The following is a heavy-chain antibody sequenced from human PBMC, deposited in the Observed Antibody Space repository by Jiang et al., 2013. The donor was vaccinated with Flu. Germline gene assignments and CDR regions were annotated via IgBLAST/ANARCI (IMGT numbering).Heavy chain of an antibody. CDR2: IIPIFGTP. J-gene: IGHJ5*02. Sequence: EVKKPGSSVKVSCKTSGGTFSTNAISWVRQAPGQGLEWMGGIIPIFGTPNYAQKFQGRVTITADKSTSTAYMELSSLRSEDTAVYYCVGRGPPAAAGVWFDPWGQGTLVTVSS. CDR1: GGTFSTNA. D-gene: IGHD6-25*01. V-gene: IGHV1-69*06. CDR3: VGRGPPAAAGVWFDP.